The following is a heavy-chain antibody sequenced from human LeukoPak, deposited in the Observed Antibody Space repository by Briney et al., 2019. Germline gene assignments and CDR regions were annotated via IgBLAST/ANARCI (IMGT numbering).Heavy chain of an antibody. CDR3: AKALEQETVIALDS. D-gene: IGHD6-13*01. Sequence: GGSLRLSCAASGFTFSTYAMSWVRQAPGKGLEWVSAISGSGVSTYYADSVKGRFTISRDNSKNTLYLQMNSLRAEDTSIYFCAKALEQETVIALDSWGQGTLVTVSS. CDR1: GFTFSTYA. CDR2: ISGSGVST. V-gene: IGHV3-23*01. J-gene: IGHJ4*02.